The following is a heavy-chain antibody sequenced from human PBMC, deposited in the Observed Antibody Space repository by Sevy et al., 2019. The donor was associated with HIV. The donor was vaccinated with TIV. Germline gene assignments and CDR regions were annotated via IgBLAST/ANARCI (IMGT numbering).Heavy chain of an antibody. Sequence: GGSLRLSCAASGFTFSSYDMHWVRQAPGKGLEWVAVISYDGRGKHYAYSVKGRFTISRDNAKNTLYLQMNSLRVEDSAVFYCAAVALTFGGDPYENHHSMDVWGRGTRVTVSS. CDR3: AAVALTFGGDPYENHHSMDV. CDR1: GFTFSSYD. D-gene: IGHD3-16*01. V-gene: IGHV3-30*03. CDR2: ISYDGRGK. J-gene: IGHJ6*03.